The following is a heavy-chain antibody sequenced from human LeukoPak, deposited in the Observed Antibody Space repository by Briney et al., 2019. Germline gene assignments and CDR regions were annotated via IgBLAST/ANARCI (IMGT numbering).Heavy chain of an antibody. V-gene: IGHV3-30*18. CDR3: AKDQDGSGPSNYNWFDP. Sequence: PGRSLRLSCAASGFTFSSYGMHWVRQAPGKGLEWVAVISYDGSNKYYADSVKGRFTISRGNSKNTLYLQMNSLRAEDTAVYYCAKDQDGSGPSNYNWFDPWGQGTLVTVSS. CDR1: GFTFSSYG. D-gene: IGHD3-10*01. J-gene: IGHJ5*02. CDR2: ISYDGSNK.